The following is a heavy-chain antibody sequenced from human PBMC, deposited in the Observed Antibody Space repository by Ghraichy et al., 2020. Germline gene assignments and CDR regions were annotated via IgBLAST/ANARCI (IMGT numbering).Heavy chain of an antibody. J-gene: IGHJ4*02. CDR2: ISWNSGSI. CDR3: ARTTTPVGTSPFDY. CDR1: GFTFDDYA. Sequence: CAASGFTFDDYAMHWVRQAPGKGLEWVSGISWNSGSIGYADSVKGRFTISRDNAKNSLYLQMNSLRAEDTALYYCARTTTPVGTSPFDYWGQGTLVTVSS. D-gene: IGHD1/OR15-1a*01. V-gene: IGHV3-9*01.